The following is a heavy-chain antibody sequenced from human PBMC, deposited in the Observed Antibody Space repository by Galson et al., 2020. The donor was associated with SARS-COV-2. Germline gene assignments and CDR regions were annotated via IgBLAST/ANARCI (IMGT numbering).Heavy chain of an antibody. J-gene: IGHJ4*02. CDR3: ARDYRGSEDH. CDR1: GFTFSSFW. Sequence: GGSLRLSCAASGFTFSSFWMHWVRQAPGKGLVWVSLISNDGSTTSYADSVKGRFTISRDNTKNTLYLQMNSLRADDTAVYYCARDYRGSEDHWGQGTLVTVSS. D-gene: IGHD3-10*01. V-gene: IGHV3-74*01. CDR2: ISNDGSTT.